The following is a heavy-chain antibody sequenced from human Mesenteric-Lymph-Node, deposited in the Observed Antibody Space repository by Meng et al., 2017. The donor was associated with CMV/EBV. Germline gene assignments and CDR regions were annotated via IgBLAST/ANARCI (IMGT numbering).Heavy chain of an antibody. V-gene: IGHV1-2*02. CDR3: MRATDCFRSLYVQWGQTNCSRTNFFDL. Sequence: ASVKVSCKAFGNAFTGYSLHWVRQAPGQGLEWMGWVNPNTGGSRYTQKFQGRVAMTRDTSINTAYMELSRLRSDDTAIYYCMRATDCFRSLYVQWGQTNCSRTNFFDLWGQGTPVTVSS. J-gene: IGHJ4*02. CDR1: GNAFTGYS. CDR2: VNPNTGGS. D-gene: IGHD2-2*01.